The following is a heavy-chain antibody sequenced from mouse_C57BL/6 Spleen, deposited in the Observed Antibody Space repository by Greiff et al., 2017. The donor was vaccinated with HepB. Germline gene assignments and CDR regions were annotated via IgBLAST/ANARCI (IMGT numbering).Heavy chain of an antibody. CDR3: ARIYYDYSWYFDV. Sequence: QVQLQQSGPGLVQPSQSLSITCTVSGFSLTSYGVHWVRQSPGKGLEWLGVIWSGGSTDYNAAFISRLSISKDNSKSQVFFKMNSLQADDTAIYYCARIYYDYSWYFDVWGTGTTVTVSS. CDR1: GFSLTSYG. J-gene: IGHJ1*03. D-gene: IGHD2-4*01. CDR2: IWSGGST. V-gene: IGHV2-2*01.